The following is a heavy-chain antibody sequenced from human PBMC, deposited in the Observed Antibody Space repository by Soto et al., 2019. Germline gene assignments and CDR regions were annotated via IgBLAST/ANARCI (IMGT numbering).Heavy chain of an antibody. CDR1: GYTLTSYA. J-gene: IGHJ4*02. V-gene: IGHV1-3*01. CDR3: ARVGRAVLYFDY. D-gene: IGHD3-10*01. Sequence: GPSVKVSCKASGYTLTSYAMHWVRQAPGQRLEWMGWINAGNGNTKYSQKFQGRVTITRDTSASTAYMELSSLRSEDTAVYYCARVGRAVLYFDYWGQGTLVTVSS. CDR2: INAGNGNT.